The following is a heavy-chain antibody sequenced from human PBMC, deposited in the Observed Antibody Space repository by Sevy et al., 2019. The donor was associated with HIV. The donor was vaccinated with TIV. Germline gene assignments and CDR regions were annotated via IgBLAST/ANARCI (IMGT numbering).Heavy chain of an antibody. CDR3: ATTKDYYDSSGYPFDD. CDR1: GYTLTKLS. Sequence: GPSVKVSCTVSGYTLTKLSMHWVRQAPGKGPEWLGTFDPEDGDPEDGETVYAQKFQDRVIMTDDISTDTAYMELSSLTSEDTAVYYCATTKDYYDSSGYPFDDWGQGTLVTVSS. CDR2: FDPEDGDPEDGET. V-gene: IGHV1-24*01. J-gene: IGHJ4*02. D-gene: IGHD3-22*01.